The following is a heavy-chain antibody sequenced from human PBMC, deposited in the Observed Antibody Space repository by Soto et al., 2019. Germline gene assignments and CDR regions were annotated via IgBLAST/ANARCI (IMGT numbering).Heavy chain of an antibody. V-gene: IGHV1-69*12. Sequence: QVQLVQSGAEVKKPGSAVKVSCKASGGAFSDYAFSWVRQAPGQGLEWLGGVMPIFRAPEYAQKFQGRVTITADESTRTAYMEMRSLTSEDTATYNCASGLKEANIGNYYYGIDVWGQGTTVTVS. CDR2: VMPIFRAP. CDR3: ASGLKEANIGNYYYGIDV. D-gene: IGHD2-8*01. J-gene: IGHJ6*02. CDR1: GGAFSDYA.